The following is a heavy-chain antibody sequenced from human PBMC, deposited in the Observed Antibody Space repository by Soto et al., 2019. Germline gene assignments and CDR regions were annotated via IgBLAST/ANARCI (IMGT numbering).Heavy chain of an antibody. J-gene: IGHJ4*02. Sequence: EVQVLESGGGLVQPGGSLRLSCAASGFTFSTYAMNWVRQAPGKGLEWVSTISGSGDSTYYADSVKGRFTISRDNSRNTLYLQMSSLRAEDSAKYYCARVWGTYRPPWGVDYWGQGTLVTVSS. CDR3: ARVWGTYRPPWGVDY. CDR1: GFTFSTYA. D-gene: IGHD3-16*02. V-gene: IGHV3-23*01. CDR2: ISGSGDST.